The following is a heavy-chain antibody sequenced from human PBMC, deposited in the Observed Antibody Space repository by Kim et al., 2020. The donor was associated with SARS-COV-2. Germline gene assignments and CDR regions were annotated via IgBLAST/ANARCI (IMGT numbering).Heavy chain of an antibody. CDR1: GSSISSYH. CDR2: IYNHGNT. D-gene: IGHD3-22*01. J-gene: IGHJ2*01. V-gene: IGHV4-59*13. CDR3: ARADYYDSKKLDL. Sequence: SETLSLTCTVSGSSISSYHWSWIRQFPGKGLEWIGYIYNHGNTYYNPSLKNRVTVSVDTSNNQFSLKLTSVTAAETAVYYCARADYYDSKKLDLWGRGTLVTVSS.